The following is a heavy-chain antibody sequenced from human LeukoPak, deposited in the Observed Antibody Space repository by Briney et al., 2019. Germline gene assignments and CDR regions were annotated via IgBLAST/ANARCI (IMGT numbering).Heavy chain of an antibody. CDR2: ISGSGGRT. Sequence: PGGSLRLSCAASGITLSNYGMSWVRQAPGKGLEWVGGISGSGGRTNYADAVKGRFTISRDNVKNTLFLQMNSLRVEDTAVYFCAKRGVVIRVILVGFHKEAYYFDSWGQGALVTVSS. J-gene: IGHJ4*02. CDR3: AKRGVVIRVILVGFHKEAYYFDS. V-gene: IGHV3-23*01. CDR1: GITLSNYG. D-gene: IGHD3-22*01.